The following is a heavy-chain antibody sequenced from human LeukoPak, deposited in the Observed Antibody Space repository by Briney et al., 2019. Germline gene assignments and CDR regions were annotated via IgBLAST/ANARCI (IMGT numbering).Heavy chain of an antibody. Sequence: PGGSLRLSCAASGFTFSNHAMHWVRQAPGKGLEWLAVISYDGSNEYYADSVRGRFTISRDNSKNTLYLQMNSLRAEDTAVYYCARAGAFYYYYMDVWGKGTTVTVSS. CDR2: ISYDGSNE. D-gene: IGHD1-1*01. V-gene: IGHV3-30*01. CDR3: ARAGAFYYYYMDV. CDR1: GFTFSNHA. J-gene: IGHJ6*03.